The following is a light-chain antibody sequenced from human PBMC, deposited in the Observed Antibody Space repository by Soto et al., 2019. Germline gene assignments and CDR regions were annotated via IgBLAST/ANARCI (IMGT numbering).Light chain of an antibody. J-gene: IGKJ3*01. CDR1: QSVSSSY. CDR3: QQYNAWPPLIT. CDR2: GAS. Sequence: EIVLTQSPGTLSLSPGERATLSCRASQSVSSSYLAWYQQKPGQAPRLLIYGASSRATGIPDRFSGSGSGTDFTLTISGLRSEDSATYYCQQYNAWPPLITFGPGTKVDLK. V-gene: IGKV3-20*01.